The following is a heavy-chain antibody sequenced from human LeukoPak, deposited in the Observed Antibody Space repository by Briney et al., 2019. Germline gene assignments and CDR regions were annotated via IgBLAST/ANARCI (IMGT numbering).Heavy chain of an antibody. CDR3: AKTPIGVMRPYYFDD. CDR1: GFTFSSYS. CDR2: ISYDGSNK. Sequence: GGSLRLSCAASGFTFSSYSMNWVRQAPGKGLEWVAVISYDGSNKYYADSVKGRFTISRDNSKNTLYLQMNSLRAEDTAVYYCAKTPIGVMRPYYFDDWGQGTLVTVS. D-gene: IGHD3-16*01. V-gene: IGHV3-30*18. J-gene: IGHJ4*02.